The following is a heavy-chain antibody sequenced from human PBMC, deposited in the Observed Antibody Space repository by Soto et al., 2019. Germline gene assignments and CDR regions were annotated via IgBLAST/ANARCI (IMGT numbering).Heavy chain of an antibody. D-gene: IGHD3-9*01. V-gene: IGHV1-18*01. CDR3: ARYGTDCLPRVRDFYWLQPAEFDY. CDR1: GYTFTSYG. J-gene: IGHJ4*02. Sequence: QVQLVQSGAEVKKPGASVKVSCKASGYTFTSYGISWVRQAPGQGLEWMGWISAYNGNTNYAQKLQGRVTMTTDTSTSTAYMELRSLRSDDTAVYYCARYGTDCLPRVRDFYWLQPAEFDYWGQGTLVTVSS. CDR2: ISAYNGNT.